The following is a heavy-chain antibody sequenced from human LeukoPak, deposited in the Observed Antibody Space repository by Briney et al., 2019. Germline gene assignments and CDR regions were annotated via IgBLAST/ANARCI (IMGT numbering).Heavy chain of an antibody. CDR1: GFTFSSDG. V-gene: IGHV3-30*18. D-gene: IGHD6-19*01. CDR3: AKDLRSGWESDIDY. J-gene: IGHJ4*02. Sequence: GRSLRLSCAASGFTFSSDGMHWVRQAPGKGLEWVAVISYDGSNKYYADSVKGRFTISRDNSKNTLYLQMNSLRAEDTAVYYCAKDLRSGWESDIDYWGQGTLVTVSS. CDR2: ISYDGSNK.